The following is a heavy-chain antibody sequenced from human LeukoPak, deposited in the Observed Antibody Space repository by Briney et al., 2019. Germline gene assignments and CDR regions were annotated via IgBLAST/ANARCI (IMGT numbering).Heavy chain of an antibody. J-gene: IGHJ4*02. CDR1: GDSVSNNNAA. Sequence: SQTLSLTCAISGDSVSNNNAAWNWIRQSPSRGLEWLGRTFYTSKWYTSYAVSVKSRITINPDTSKNHFSLQLNSVTPEDTAVYYCAREVISVFGYWGQGTLVTVSS. V-gene: IGHV6-1*01. CDR2: TFYTSKWYT. D-gene: IGHD3-3*02. CDR3: AREVISVFGY.